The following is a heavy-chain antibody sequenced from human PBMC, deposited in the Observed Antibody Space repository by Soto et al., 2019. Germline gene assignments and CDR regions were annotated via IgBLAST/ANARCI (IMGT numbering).Heavy chain of an antibody. Sequence: EVQLVESGGGLVKPGGSLRLSCAASGFTFSSYSMNWVRQAPGKGLEWVSSISSSSSYIYYADSVKGRFTISRDNAKNSLYLQMNSLRAEDTAVYYCARDWDSSGFRPFDIWGQGTMVTVSS. J-gene: IGHJ3*02. CDR1: GFTFSSYS. D-gene: IGHD3-22*01. V-gene: IGHV3-21*01. CDR2: ISSSSSYI. CDR3: ARDWDSSGFRPFDI.